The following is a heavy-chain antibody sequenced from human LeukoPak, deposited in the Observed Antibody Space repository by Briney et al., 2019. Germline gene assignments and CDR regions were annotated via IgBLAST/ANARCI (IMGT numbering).Heavy chain of an antibody. V-gene: IGHV4-31*03. D-gene: IGHD4-17*01. J-gene: IGHJ4*02. Sequence: SQTLSLTCTVSGGSISSGGYYWSWIRQHPGKGLEWIGYIYYSGSTYYNPSLKSRVTISVDTSKNQFFLKLSSVTAADTAVYYCARDGGYVYGDYAYFDYWGQGTLVTVSS. CDR3: ARDGGYVYGDYAYFDY. CDR1: GGSISSGGYY. CDR2: IYYSGST.